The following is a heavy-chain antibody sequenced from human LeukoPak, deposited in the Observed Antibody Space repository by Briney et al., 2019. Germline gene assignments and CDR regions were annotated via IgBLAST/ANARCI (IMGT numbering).Heavy chain of an antibody. CDR3: AKDLVAGDH. Sequence: GRSLRLSCAASGFTFSSYGMHWVRQAPGKGLEWVAVISYDGSNKYYADSVKGRFTIPRDNSKNTLYLQMNSLRAEDTAVYYCAKDLVAGDHWGQGTLVTVSS. D-gene: IGHD6-19*01. CDR1: GFTFSSYG. J-gene: IGHJ4*02. V-gene: IGHV3-30*18. CDR2: ISYDGSNK.